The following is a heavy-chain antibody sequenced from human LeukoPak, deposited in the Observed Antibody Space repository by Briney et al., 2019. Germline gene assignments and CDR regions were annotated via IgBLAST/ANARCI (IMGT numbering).Heavy chain of an antibody. CDR3: ARDRLTTSYYYGMDV. J-gene: IGHJ6*02. Sequence: GASVKVSCKASGYTFTSYYMHWVRQAPGQGLEWMGIINPSGGSTSYAQKFQGRVTITADKSTSTAYMELSSLRSEDTAVYYCARDRLTTSYYYGMDVWGQGTTVTVSS. CDR2: INPSGGST. D-gene: IGHD4/OR15-4a*01. V-gene: IGHV1-46*01. CDR1: GYTFTSYY.